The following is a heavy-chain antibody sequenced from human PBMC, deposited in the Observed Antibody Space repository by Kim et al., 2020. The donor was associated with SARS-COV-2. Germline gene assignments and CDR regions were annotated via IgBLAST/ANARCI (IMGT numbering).Heavy chain of an antibody. D-gene: IGHD3-10*01. J-gene: IGHJ4*02. CDR2: ISGSGTHK. CDR1: GFTFDTNA. Sequence: GGSLRISCAVSGFTFDTNAMRWVRQAPGRGLEWVSSISGSGTHKYYADSVKGRFTSSRDNSKNTVYLQMNSLRAEDTALYYCAKDIDDSGSLLQYYFDYWGQEPRVTVS. CDR3: AKDIDDSGSLLQYYFDY. V-gene: IGHV3-23*01.